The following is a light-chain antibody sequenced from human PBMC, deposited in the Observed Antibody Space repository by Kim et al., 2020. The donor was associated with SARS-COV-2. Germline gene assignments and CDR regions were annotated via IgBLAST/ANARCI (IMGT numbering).Light chain of an antibody. CDR1: KLGDKY. CDR3: QVWDSGTVV. J-gene: IGLJ2*01. V-gene: IGLV3-1*01. CDR2: HDA. Sequence: SYELTQPPSVSVSPGQTATITCSGDKLGDKYSCWYQQRPGQSPVLVIYHDAKRPSGFPERFSASNAGNTATLTISETQAMDEADYYCQVWDSGTVVFGGGTQLTVL.